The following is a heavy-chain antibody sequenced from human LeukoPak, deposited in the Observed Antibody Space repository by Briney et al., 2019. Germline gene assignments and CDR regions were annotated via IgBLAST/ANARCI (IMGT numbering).Heavy chain of an antibody. Sequence: PSETLSLTCTVSGDSISHYYWTWIRQPAGKGLEWIGRVYSTGSTNYNPSLQNRVTLSVDTSKNQFSLRLTSVTAADTAVYYCARERGYSYGYLYYFDYWGQGTLVTVSS. CDR1: GDSISHYY. J-gene: IGHJ4*02. D-gene: IGHD5-18*01. CDR3: ARERGYSYGYLYYFDY. V-gene: IGHV4-4*07. CDR2: VYSTGST.